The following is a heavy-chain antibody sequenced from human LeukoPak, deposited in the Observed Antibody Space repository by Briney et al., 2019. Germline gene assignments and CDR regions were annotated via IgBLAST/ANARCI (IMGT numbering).Heavy chain of an antibody. Sequence: GRSLRLSCAASGFTFSSYGMRWVRQAPGKGLEWVAVIWYDGTNKYYADSVKGRFSISRDNSKNTLYLQMNSLRAEDTAVYYCASDKLGTDAFDIWGQGTLVTVSS. CDR2: IWYDGTNK. V-gene: IGHV3-33*01. J-gene: IGHJ3*02. D-gene: IGHD7-27*01. CDR1: GFTFSSYG. CDR3: ASDKLGTDAFDI.